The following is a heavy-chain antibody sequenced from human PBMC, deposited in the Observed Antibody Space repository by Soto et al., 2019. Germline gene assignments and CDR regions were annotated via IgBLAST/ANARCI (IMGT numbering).Heavy chain of an antibody. CDR3: ARSIVVVTAADY. CDR1: GGTFSSYA. D-gene: IGHD2-21*02. V-gene: IGHV1-69*05. CDR2: IIPIFGTA. Sequence: SVKVSCKASGGTFSSYAISWVRQAPGQGLEWMGGIIPIFGTAKYSQKFQGRVTITRDTSASTAYMELSSLRSEDTAVYYCARSIVVVTAADYWGQGTLVTVSS. J-gene: IGHJ4*02.